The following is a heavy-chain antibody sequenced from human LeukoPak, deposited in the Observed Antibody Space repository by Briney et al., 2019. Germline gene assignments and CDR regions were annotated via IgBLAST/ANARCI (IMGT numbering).Heavy chain of an antibody. J-gene: IGHJ6*03. CDR2: ISSSGTYI. V-gene: IGHV3-21*01. CDR1: GFTFSRFS. CDR3: ARPKTPYCGGDCSTAKFYYYYYMDV. Sequence: GGSLRLSCAASGFTFSRFSMNWVRQAPGKGLEWVSSISSSGTYIYYADSVKGRFTISRDSAKNSLYLQMNSLRAEDTAVYYCARPKTPYCGGDCSTAKFYYYYYMDVWGKGTTVTVSS. D-gene: IGHD2-21*02.